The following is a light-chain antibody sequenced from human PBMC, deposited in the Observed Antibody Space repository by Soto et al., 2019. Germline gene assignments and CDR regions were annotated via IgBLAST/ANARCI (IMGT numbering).Light chain of an antibody. V-gene: IGKV2-24*01. J-gene: IGKJ5*01. CDR2: KIS. CDR3: MQATQFPRT. Sequence: DIVMTQTPLSSPVTLGQPASISCRSSQSLVRSDGNTYLSWLQQRPGQPPSILIYKISNLFSGVPDRFSGSGSGTDFTLKISRVEAEDVGLYYCMQATQFPRTFGQGTRLEIK. CDR1: QSLVRSDGNTY.